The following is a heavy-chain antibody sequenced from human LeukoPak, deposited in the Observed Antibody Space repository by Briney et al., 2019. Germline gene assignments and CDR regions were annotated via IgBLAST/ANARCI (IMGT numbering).Heavy chain of an antibody. CDR3: AREGPRGNSQFDY. J-gene: IGHJ4*02. V-gene: IGHV3-7*01. D-gene: IGHD4-23*01. CDR1: EFNFSFYW. Sequence: GGSLRLSCAASEFNFSFYWMTWVRQAPGKGLEWVANIPPDGSKKYYLDSAKGRLTISRDNSKNTLYLQMNSLRAEDTAVYYCAREGPRGNSQFDYWGQGTLVTVSS. CDR2: IPPDGSKK.